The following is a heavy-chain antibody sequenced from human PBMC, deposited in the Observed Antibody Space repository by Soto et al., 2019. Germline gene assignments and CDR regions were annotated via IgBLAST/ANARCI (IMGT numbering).Heavy chain of an antibody. CDR2: IYYSGST. CDR3: ARVNYDSRTSWYWFDY. V-gene: IGHV4-59*01. J-gene: IGHJ4*02. D-gene: IGHD2-2*01. CDR1: GGSISDYY. Sequence: PSETLSLTCTVSGGSISDYYWSWIRQPPGKGLEWIGYIYYSGSTDYNPSLKSRVTISVDTSKNQFSLNLNSVTAADTALYYCARVNYDSRTSWYWFDYWGQGNLVTVSS.